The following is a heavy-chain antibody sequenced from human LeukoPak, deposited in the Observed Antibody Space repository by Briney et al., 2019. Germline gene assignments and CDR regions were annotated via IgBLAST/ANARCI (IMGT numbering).Heavy chain of an antibody. CDR1: GGSFSGYY. Sequence: PSETLSLTCAVYGGSFSGYYWSWIRQPPGKGLEWIGSIYHSGSTYYNPSLKSRVTISVDTSKNQFSLKLSSVTAADTAVYYCARDPGIVVADAFDIWGQGTMVTVSS. CDR3: ARDPGIVVADAFDI. V-gene: IGHV4-34*01. J-gene: IGHJ3*02. D-gene: IGHD3-22*01. CDR2: IYHSGST.